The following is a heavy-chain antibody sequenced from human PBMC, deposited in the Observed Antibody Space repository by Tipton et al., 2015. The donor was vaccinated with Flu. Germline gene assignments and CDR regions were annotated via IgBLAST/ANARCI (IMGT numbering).Heavy chain of an antibody. V-gene: IGHV3-30*18. Sequence: SLRLSCVASGFTFSSYGMHWVRQAPGKGLEWVAVISYDGSNKYYADSVKGRFTISRDNSKSTLYLQMNSLRAEDTAVYYCAKDQLTDYYDSSGFDYWGQGTLVTVSS. J-gene: IGHJ4*02. D-gene: IGHD3-22*01. CDR1: GFTFSSYG. CDR3: AKDQLTDYYDSSGFDY. CDR2: ISYDGSNK.